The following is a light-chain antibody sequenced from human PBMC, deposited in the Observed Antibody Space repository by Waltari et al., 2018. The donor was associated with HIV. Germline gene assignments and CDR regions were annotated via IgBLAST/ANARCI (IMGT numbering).Light chain of an antibody. V-gene: IGKV1-27*01. CDR2: GAT. Sequence: DIQMTQSQSSLSASVGDRVTITCRASQGVRQYVAWYHQRPVEPPKVVIYGATILQAGVEPRFSASGSGTDFSLTISSLRAEDLGIYYCQTYNGPPFAFGGGTKV. CDR1: QGVRQY. CDR3: QTYNGPPFA. J-gene: IGKJ4*01.